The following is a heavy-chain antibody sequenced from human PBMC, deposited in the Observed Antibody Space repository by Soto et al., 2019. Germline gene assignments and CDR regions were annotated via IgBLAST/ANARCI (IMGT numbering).Heavy chain of an antibody. CDR3: AREVILYSSSSHFDY. Sequence: ASVKVSCKASGYTFTSYAMHWVRQAPGQRLEWMGWINAGNGNTKYSQKFQGRVTITRDTSASTAYMELSSLRSEDTAVYYCAREVILYSSSSHFDYWGQGTLVTVPS. CDR2: INAGNGNT. J-gene: IGHJ4*02. V-gene: IGHV1-3*01. CDR1: GYTFTSYA. D-gene: IGHD6-6*01.